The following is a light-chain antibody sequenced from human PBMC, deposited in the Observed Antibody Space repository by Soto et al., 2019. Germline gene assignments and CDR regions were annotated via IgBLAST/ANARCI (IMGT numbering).Light chain of an antibody. CDR3: QQYGSIPWT. J-gene: IGKJ1*01. CDR1: ESVSTN. CDR2: AAS. Sequence: EIEMTQSPATLSLAPGERVTLSCRASESVSTNLAWYQQKAGQAPRLLIYAASTRATGIPARFSGSGSGTEFTLTISRLEPEDFAVYYCQQYGSIPWTFGQGTKVDIK. V-gene: IGKV3-15*01.